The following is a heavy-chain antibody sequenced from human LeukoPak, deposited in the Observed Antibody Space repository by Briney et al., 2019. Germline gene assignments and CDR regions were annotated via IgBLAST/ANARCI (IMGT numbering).Heavy chain of an antibody. D-gene: IGHD6-19*01. CDR3: ARHAPGSVPDTFDY. CDR1: GYSISSGYY. V-gene: IGHV4-38-2*01. CDR2: IYHSGST. J-gene: IGHJ4*02. Sequence: SETLSLTCAVSGYSISSGYYWGWIRQPPGKGLERIGSIYHSGSTYYNPSLKSRVTISVDTSKNQFSLKLSSVTAADTAVYYCARHAPGSVPDTFDYWGQGTLVTVSS.